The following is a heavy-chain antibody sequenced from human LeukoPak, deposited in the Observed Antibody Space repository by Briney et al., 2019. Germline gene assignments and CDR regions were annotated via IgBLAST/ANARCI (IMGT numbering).Heavy chain of an antibody. J-gene: IGHJ4*02. CDR3: AGTPWFGELTLDY. Sequence: EASVKVSCKASGYTFTSYGISWVRQAPGQGLEWMGWISAYNGNTNYAQKFQERVIITRDMSTTTVYMELSSLRSEDTAVYYCAGTPWFGELTLDYWGQGTLVTVSS. CDR2: ISAYNGNT. CDR1: GYTFTSYG. V-gene: IGHV1-18*01. D-gene: IGHD3-10*01.